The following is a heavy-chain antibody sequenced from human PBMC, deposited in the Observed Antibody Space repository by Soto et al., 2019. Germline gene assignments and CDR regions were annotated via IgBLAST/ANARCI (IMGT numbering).Heavy chain of an antibody. D-gene: IGHD6-6*01. V-gene: IGHV3-7*01. CDR1: GFTFSSYW. J-gene: IGHJ6*03. CDR3: ARGFSSSSVGRYYYYYMDV. CDR2: IKQDGSEK. Sequence: GGSLRLSCAASGFTFSSYWMSWVRQAPGKGLEWVANIKQDGSEKYYVDSVKGRFTISRNNSKNTLYLQMNSLRAEDTAVYYCARGFSSSSVGRYYYYYMDVWGKGTTVTVSS.